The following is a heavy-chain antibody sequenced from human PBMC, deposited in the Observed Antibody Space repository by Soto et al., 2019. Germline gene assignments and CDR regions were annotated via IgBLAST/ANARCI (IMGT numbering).Heavy chain of an antibody. J-gene: IGHJ4*02. D-gene: IGHD3-10*01. CDR2: ISYDGSNK. CDR1: GFTFSSYG. CDR3: AKDPTMSGYFDY. Sequence: GGSLRLSCAASGFTFSSYGMHWVRQAPGKGLEWVAVISYDGSNKYYADSVKGRFTISRDNSKNTLYLQMNSLRAEDTAVYYCAKDPTMSGYFDYWGQGTLVTVSS. V-gene: IGHV3-30*18.